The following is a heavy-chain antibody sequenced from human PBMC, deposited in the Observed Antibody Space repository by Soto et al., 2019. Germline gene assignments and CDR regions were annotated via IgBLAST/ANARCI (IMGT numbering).Heavy chain of an antibody. J-gene: IGHJ4*02. D-gene: IGHD3-22*01. V-gene: IGHV4-34*01. CDR2: ISQSGAT. CDR1: GGSFGDYK. Sequence: SETLSLTCAVHGGSFGDYKWSWIRQPPGKGLEWIGEISQSGATNYNPSFKSRVTISRDTSKNQFSLRLGSVTAADTAVYFWARGRTDVSMMVVVFIAESQYFEYWGQGTQVTVSS. CDR3: ARGRTDVSMMVVVFIAESQYFEY.